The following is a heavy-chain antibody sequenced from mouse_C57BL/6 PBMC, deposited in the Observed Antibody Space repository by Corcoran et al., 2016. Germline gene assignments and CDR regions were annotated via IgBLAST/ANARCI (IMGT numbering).Heavy chain of an antibody. CDR2: ISYDGSN. CDR3: ASYSNFDY. V-gene: IGHV3-6*01. D-gene: IGHD2-5*01. CDR1: GYSITSGYY. J-gene: IGHJ2*01. Sequence: DVQLPESGPGLVKPSPSLSLTCSVTGYSITSGYYWNWIRQFPGNKLEWMGYISYDGSNNYNPSLKNRISITRDTSKNQFFLKLNSVTTEDTATYYCASYSNFDYWGQGTTLTVSS.